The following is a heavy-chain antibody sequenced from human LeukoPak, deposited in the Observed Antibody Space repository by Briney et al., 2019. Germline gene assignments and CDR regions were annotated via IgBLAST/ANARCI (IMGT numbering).Heavy chain of an antibody. CDR1: GFTVDSNY. D-gene: IGHD3-22*01. Sequence: GGSLRLSCAASGFTVDSNYLSWVRQAPGKGLEWVSTIYTGGNTYYAASVKGRFTISRDFSKNTVFLHMNSLRAEDTAMYYCARGDDSGYYDYFDYWGQGTLVTVSS. J-gene: IGHJ4*02. V-gene: IGHV3-53*01. CDR3: ARGDDSGYYDYFDY. CDR2: IYTGGNT.